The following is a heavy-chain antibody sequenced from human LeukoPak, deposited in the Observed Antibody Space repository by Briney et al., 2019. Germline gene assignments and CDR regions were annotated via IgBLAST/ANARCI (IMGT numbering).Heavy chain of an antibody. Sequence: SETLSLTCTVSGGSISSSSYYWGWIRQPPGKGLDWIGSIYYIGSTNYNPSLKSRVTISVDTSKNQFSLKLSSVTAADTAVYYCARDNSAAAAGTTAFDIWGQGTMVTVSS. CDR3: ARDNSAAAAGTTAFDI. CDR2: IYYIGST. CDR1: GGSISSSSYY. D-gene: IGHD6-13*01. J-gene: IGHJ3*02. V-gene: IGHV4-39*07.